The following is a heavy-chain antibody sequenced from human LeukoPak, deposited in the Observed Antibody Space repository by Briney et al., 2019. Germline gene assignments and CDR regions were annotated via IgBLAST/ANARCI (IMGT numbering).Heavy chain of an antibody. J-gene: IGHJ5*02. CDR3: ARVMWSDNGRGNNWFDP. CDR1: GFTFSSYA. V-gene: IGHV3-30-3*01. D-gene: IGHD2-21*01. Sequence: GRSLRLSCAASGFTFSSYAMHWVRQAPGKGLEWVAVISYDGSNKYYADSVKGRFTISRDNSKNTLYLQMNSLRAEDTAVYYCARVMWSDNGRGNNWFDPWGQGTLVTVSS. CDR2: ISYDGSNK.